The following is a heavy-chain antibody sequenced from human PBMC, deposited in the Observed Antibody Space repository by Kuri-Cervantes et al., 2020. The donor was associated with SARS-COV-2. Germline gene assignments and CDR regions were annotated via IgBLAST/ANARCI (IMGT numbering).Heavy chain of an antibody. D-gene: IGHD6-13*01. V-gene: IGHV3-23*01. CDR1: GFTFSSYA. CDR2: ISGSGGST. J-gene: IGHJ6*03. CDR3: SLSSSSVYYYYMDV. Sequence: GESLKISCAASGFTFSSYAMSWVRQAPGKGLEWVSSISGSGGSTYYADSVKVRFTISRDNSKNTLYLQMNSLRAEDTAVYYCSLSSSSVYYYYMDVWGKGTTVTVSS.